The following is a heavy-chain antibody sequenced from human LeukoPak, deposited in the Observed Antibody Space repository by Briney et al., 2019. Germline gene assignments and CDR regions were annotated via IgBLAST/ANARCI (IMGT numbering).Heavy chain of an antibody. Sequence: ASVKVSCKASGGTFSSYAISWVRQAPGQGLEWMGGIIPIFGTANYAQKFQGRVTITADKSTSTAYMELSSLRSEDTAVYYCARGQRDGYNYYYYYMDVWGKGTTVTVSS. D-gene: IGHD5-24*01. CDR2: IIPIFGTA. CDR3: ARGQRDGYNYYYYYMDV. CDR1: GGTFSSYA. V-gene: IGHV1-69*06. J-gene: IGHJ6*03.